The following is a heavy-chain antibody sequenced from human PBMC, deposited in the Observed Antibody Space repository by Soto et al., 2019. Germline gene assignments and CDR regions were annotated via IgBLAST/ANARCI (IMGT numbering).Heavy chain of an antibody. Sequence: PSETLSLTCTVSGGSINNNKYYWDWIRQPPGKGLEWIGSIYHSGTTYYNPSLKSRVTISVDTSKNQFSLKLSSVTAADTAVYYCATKAGYFDYWGQGALVTVS. J-gene: IGHJ4*02. D-gene: IGHD6-25*01. CDR1: GGSINNNKYY. V-gene: IGHV4-39*01. CDR3: ATKAGYFDY. CDR2: IYHSGTT.